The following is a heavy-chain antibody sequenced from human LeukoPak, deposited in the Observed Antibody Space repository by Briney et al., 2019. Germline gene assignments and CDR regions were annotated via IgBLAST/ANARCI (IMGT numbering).Heavy chain of an antibody. Sequence: GGSLRLSCAASGFTFSSYAMSWVRQAPGKGLEWVSAISGSGGSTYYADSVKGRFTISRDNSKNTLYLQMNSLRAEDTAVYYCARDREGAAAGARYWYFDLWGRGTLVTVSS. V-gene: IGHV3-23*01. CDR1: GFTFSSYA. J-gene: IGHJ2*01. D-gene: IGHD6-13*01. CDR2: ISGSGGST. CDR3: ARDREGAAAGARYWYFDL.